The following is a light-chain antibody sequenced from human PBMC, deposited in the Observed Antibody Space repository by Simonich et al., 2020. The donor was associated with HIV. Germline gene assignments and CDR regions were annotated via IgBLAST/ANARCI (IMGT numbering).Light chain of an antibody. CDR3: SSYTGSNTVV. V-gene: IGLV2-14*02. CDR1: SSDIGSYNL. J-gene: IGLJ2*01. Sequence: QSALTQPAYVSGSPGQSITISCTGSSSDIGSYNLVSWYQQHPGKAPKVMIYEGSKRPSGVSNRFAGSKSGNTASLTISGLQAEDEADYYCSSYTGSNTVVFGGGTKLTVL. CDR2: EGS.